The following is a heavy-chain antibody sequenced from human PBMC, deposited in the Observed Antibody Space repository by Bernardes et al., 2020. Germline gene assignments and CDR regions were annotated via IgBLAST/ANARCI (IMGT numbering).Heavy chain of an antibody. CDR3: ASFTGYCSGGSCFY. CDR2: TRNKANSYTT. D-gene: IGHD2-15*01. V-gene: IGHV3-72*01. Sequence: GGSLRLSCAASGFTFSDHYMDWVRQAPGKGLEWVGRTRNKANSYTTEYAASVKGRFTISRDDSKNSLYLQMNSLKTEDTAVYYCASFTGYCSGGSCFYWGQGTLVTVSS. J-gene: IGHJ4*02. CDR1: GFTFSDHY.